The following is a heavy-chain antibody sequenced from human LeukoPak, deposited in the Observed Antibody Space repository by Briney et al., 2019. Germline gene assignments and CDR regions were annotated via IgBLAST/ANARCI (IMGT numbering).Heavy chain of an antibody. V-gene: IGHV3-48*03. CDR3: ARASFSYDSTTYYYEDY. J-gene: IGHJ4*02. CDR1: GLSFSNSE. Sequence: GGSLRLSCAASGLSFSNSEAKWARQAPGKGLEWVSYISSSGNTIYYADSVKGRFTISRDNAKNSLYLQMNSLRAEDTAVYYCARASFSYDSTTYYYEDYWGQGTLVTVSS. CDR2: ISSSGNTI. D-gene: IGHD3-22*01.